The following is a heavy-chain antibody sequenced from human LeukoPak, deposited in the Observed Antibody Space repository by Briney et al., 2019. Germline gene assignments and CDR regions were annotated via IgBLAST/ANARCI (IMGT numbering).Heavy chain of an antibody. CDR2: INPNSGGT. D-gene: IGHD6-19*01. Sequence: ASVKVSCKASGYTFTGYYMHWVRQAPGQGLEWMGWINPNSGGTNYAQKFQGRVTMTRDTSISTAYMELSRLRSDDTAVYYCARVMESGWPQGSEYFQHWGQGTLVTVSS. CDR1: GYTFTGYY. CDR3: ARVMESGWPQGSEYFQH. J-gene: IGHJ1*01. V-gene: IGHV1-2*02.